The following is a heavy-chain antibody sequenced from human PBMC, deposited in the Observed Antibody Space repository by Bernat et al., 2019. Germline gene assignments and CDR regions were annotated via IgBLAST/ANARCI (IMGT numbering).Heavy chain of an antibody. CDR3: AAAPSQVPAANIWFDP. V-gene: IGHV1-18*01. D-gene: IGHD2-2*01. CDR2: INPYNGNT. Sequence: QVQLLQSGTDVKKPGASLRVSCKASGYTFINYGITWVRQAPGQGLEWMGWINPYNGNTNYAQTVQGRVTMTTDTSTSTAYMEMTSLRSDDTAVYYCAAAPSQVPAANIWFDPWCQGTLVAVSS. J-gene: IGHJ5*01. CDR1: GYTFINYG.